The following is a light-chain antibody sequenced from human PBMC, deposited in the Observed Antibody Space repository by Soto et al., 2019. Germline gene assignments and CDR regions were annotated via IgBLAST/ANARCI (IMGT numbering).Light chain of an antibody. CDR1: ESVSSSF. CDR2: RTS. V-gene: IGKV3-20*01. J-gene: IGKJ1*01. Sequence: EVVLTQSPGTLSLSPGERATLSCRASESVSSSFLTWYQQKPGQASRLLIYRTSNRVTGIPDRFSGSGSGTDFTLTISRLEPEDFAVYFCQHYGNSLWTFGQGTKVEIK. CDR3: QHYGNSLWT.